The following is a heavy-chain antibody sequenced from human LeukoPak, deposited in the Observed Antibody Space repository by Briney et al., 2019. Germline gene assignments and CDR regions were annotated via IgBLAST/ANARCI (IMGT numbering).Heavy chain of an antibody. D-gene: IGHD3-9*01. Sequence: QPGGSLRLSCAASGFTFSSYWMSWVCQAPGKGLEWVANIKQDGSEKYYVDSVKGRFTISRDNAKNSLYLQMNSLRAEDTAVYYCARDWLLYRYYYYGMDVWGQGTTVTVSS. CDR3: ARDWLLYRYYYYGMDV. J-gene: IGHJ6*02. CDR1: GFTFSSYW. CDR2: IKQDGSEK. V-gene: IGHV3-7*01.